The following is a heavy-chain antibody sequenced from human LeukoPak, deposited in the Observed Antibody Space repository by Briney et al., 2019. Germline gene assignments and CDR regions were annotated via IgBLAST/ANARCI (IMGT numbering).Heavy chain of an antibody. D-gene: IGHD6-13*01. J-gene: IGHJ4*02. CDR1: GYTFTVRY. V-gene: IGHV1-2*02. CDR2: INPNSGDT. CDR3: ARASKAAAVDY. Sequence: GASVKVSCKASGYTFTVRYMHWVRQAPGQGLEWMGWINPNSGDTKYALNFLGRVTMTRDTSISTAYMELSSLRSDDTAVYYCARASKAAAVDYWGQGTLVTVSS.